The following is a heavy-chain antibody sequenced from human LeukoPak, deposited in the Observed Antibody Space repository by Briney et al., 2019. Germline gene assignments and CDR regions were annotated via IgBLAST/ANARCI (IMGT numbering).Heavy chain of an antibody. CDR2: INPSGGST. D-gene: IGHD3-9*01. CDR1: GYTFTSSY. J-gene: IGHJ4*02. Sequence: ASVKVSCKASGYTFTSSYMHWVRQAPGQGLEWMGIINPSGGSTSYAQKFQGRVTMTRDTSTSTVYMELSSLRSEDTAVYYCATYYDILTGYFSFDYWGQGTLVTVSS. CDR3: ATYYDILTGYFSFDY. V-gene: IGHV1-46*03.